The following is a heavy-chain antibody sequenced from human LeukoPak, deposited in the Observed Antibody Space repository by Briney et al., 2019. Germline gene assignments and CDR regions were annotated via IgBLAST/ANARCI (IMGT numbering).Heavy chain of an antibody. J-gene: IGHJ4*02. D-gene: IGHD4-17*01. Sequence: ASVKVSCKASGYTFTSYDINWVRQVTGQGLEWMGWMNPKSGNTGYAQKFQGRVTITRDTSASTAYMELSSLRSEDMAVYYCARAAGDTLFDYWGQGTLVTVSS. CDR2: MNPKSGNT. CDR1: GYTFTSYD. V-gene: IGHV1-8*03. CDR3: ARAAGDTLFDY.